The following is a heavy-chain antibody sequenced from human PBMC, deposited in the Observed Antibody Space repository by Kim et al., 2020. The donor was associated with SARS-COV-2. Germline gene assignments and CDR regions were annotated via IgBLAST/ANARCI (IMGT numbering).Heavy chain of an antibody. CDR3: ARDYGLIAAATGWFDP. Sequence: ASVKVSCKASGYTFTSYAMHWVRQAPGQRLEWMGWINAGNGNTKYSQKFQGRVTITRDTSASTAYMELSSLRSEDTAVYYCARDYGLIAAATGWFDPWGQGTLVTVSS. CDR2: INAGNGNT. D-gene: IGHD6-13*01. V-gene: IGHV1-3*01. CDR1: GYTFTSYA. J-gene: IGHJ5*02.